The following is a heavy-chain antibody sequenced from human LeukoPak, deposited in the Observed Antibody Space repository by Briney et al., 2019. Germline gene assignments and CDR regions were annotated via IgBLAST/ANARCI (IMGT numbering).Heavy chain of an antibody. CDR1: GGSTSSSSYY. J-gene: IGHJ4*02. D-gene: IGHD6-19*01. V-gene: IGHV4-39*01. CDR3: AISLASSGWYQVDY. CDR2: IYYSGST. Sequence: SETLSLTCTVSGGSTSSSSYYWGWIRQPPGKGLEWIGSIYYSGSTYYNPSLKSRVTISVDTSKNQFSLKLSSVTAADTAVYYCAISLASSGWYQVDYWGQGTLVTVSS.